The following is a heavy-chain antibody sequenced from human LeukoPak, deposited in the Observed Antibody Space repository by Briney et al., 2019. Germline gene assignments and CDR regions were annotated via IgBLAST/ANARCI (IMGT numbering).Heavy chain of an antibody. J-gene: IGHJ4*02. Sequence: GGSLRLSCAASGFTFSSYSMNWVRQAPGKGLEWVSSISSSSSYIYYADSAKGRFTSSRDNAKNSLYLQMNSLRDEDTAVYYCARANWNDFDYWGQGTLVTVSS. V-gene: IGHV3-21*01. CDR2: ISSSSSYI. CDR1: GFTFSSYS. D-gene: IGHD1-1*01. CDR3: ARANWNDFDY.